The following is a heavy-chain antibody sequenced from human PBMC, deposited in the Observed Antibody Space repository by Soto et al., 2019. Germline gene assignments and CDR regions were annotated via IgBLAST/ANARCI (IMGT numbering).Heavy chain of an antibody. CDR3: AGHRSQLHFVELSST. CDR2: ISAYNGNT. J-gene: IGHJ4*02. CDR1: GYTFTSYG. Sequence: QVQLVQSGAEVKKPGASVKVSCKASGYTFTSYGISWVRQAPGQGLEWMGWISAYNGNTNYAQKLQGRVTMTTDTSTSTAYMELRSLRSDDTAVYYCAGHRSQLHFVELSSTRGQGTLVTVSS. D-gene: IGHD3-16*02. V-gene: IGHV1-18*01.